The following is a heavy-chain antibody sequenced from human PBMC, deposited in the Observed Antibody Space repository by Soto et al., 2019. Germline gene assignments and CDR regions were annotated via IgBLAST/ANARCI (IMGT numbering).Heavy chain of an antibody. CDR1: GYTFTSYY. J-gene: IGHJ6*02. CDR2: INPSGGST. D-gene: IGHD5-18*01. CDR3: ATESVDTAMEHRIGMDV. Sequence: ASVKVSCKASGYTFTSYYMHWVRQAPGQGLEWMGIINPSGGSTSYAQKFQGRVTMTRDTSTSTVYMELSSLRSEDTAVYYCATESVDTAMEHRIGMDVWGQGTTVTVSS. V-gene: IGHV1-46*01.